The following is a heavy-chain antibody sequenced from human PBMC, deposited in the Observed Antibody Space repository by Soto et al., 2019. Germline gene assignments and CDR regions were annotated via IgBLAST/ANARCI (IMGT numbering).Heavy chain of an antibody. V-gene: IGHV1-18*01. CDR3: ARDRAGYCSSTSCARYFQH. Sequence: QVQLVQSGAEVKKPGASVKVSCKASGYTFTSYGISWVRQAPGQGLEWMGWISAYNGNTNYAQKPQGRVTMTTDTSTSTAYMELRSLRSDDTAVYYCARDRAGYCSSTSCARYFQHWGQGTLVTVSS. CDR2: ISAYNGNT. CDR1: GYTFTSYG. J-gene: IGHJ1*01. D-gene: IGHD2-2*01.